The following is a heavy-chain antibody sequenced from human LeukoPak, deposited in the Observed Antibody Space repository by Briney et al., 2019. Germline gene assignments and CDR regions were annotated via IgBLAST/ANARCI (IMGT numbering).Heavy chain of an antibody. D-gene: IGHD4-17*01. CDR1: GFTFSTYT. J-gene: IGHJ3*02. V-gene: IGHV3-48*01. CDR3: ARGPYGDYVDAFDI. CDR2: ISDSSSII. Sequence: PGGSLRLSCAASGFTFSTYTMNWVRQAPGKGLEWVSYISDSSSIIYYTDSVKGRFTISRDNAKNSLYLQMNSLRAEDTAMYYCARGPYGDYVDAFDIRGQGTMVTVSS.